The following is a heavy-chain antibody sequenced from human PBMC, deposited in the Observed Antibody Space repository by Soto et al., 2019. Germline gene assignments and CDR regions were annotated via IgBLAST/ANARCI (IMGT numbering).Heavy chain of an antibody. J-gene: IGHJ4*02. CDR3: ASSGYCGGSSWYSDY. CDR1: GFSFSNYN. D-gene: IGHD2-21*01. CDR2: ISSSSSYV. Sequence: PGGSLRLSCAASGFSFSNYNMNWVRQAPGKGLEWVSYISSSSSYVYYADPVKGRFTISRDNAKNSLYLQMNSLRAEDTALYYCASSGYCGGSSWYSDYWGLGTRVTVSS. V-gene: IGHV3-21*01.